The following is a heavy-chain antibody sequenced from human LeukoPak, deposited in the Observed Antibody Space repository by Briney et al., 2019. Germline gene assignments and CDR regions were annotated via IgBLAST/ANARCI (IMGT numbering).Heavy chain of an antibody. CDR2: INPNSGCT. V-gene: IGHV1-2*02. CDR3: ARSDVVVVTATTHFDY. J-gene: IGHJ4*02. CDR1: GYTFTAYY. D-gene: IGHD2-15*01. Sequence: GASVKVSCKASGYTFTAYYIHWVRQAPGQGLEWMGWINPNSGCTNDAQTFQGRVTMTSDTYTYTTHMELSRLRSDDTAVYYCARSDVVVVTATTHFDYWGQGTLVTVSS.